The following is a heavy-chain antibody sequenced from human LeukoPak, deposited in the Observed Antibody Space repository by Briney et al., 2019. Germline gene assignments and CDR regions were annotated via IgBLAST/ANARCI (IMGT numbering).Heavy chain of an antibody. CDR2: IDASGSI. Sequence: SETLSLTCTVSGGSISSGSYYWSWIRQPAGKGLEWIGRIDASGSINHNPTLKSRVTISVDRSKNQFSLRVSSVTGADTAVYYCARSPIYNWNYITFDYWGQGTLVTVSS. V-gene: IGHV4-61*02. CDR3: ARSPIYNWNYITFDY. D-gene: IGHD1-7*01. J-gene: IGHJ4*02. CDR1: GGSISSGSYY.